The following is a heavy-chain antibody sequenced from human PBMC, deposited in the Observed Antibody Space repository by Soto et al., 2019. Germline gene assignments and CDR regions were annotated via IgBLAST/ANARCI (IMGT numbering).Heavy chain of an antibody. D-gene: IGHD2-2*01. CDR1: GGSFSGYY. J-gene: IGHJ4*02. CDR2: INHSGST. V-gene: IGHV4-34*01. CDR3: ARGRRVNIVVVPATGAVGRPFDY. Sequence: SETLSLTCAVYGGSFSGYYWSWIRQPPGKGLEWIGEINHSGSTNYNPSLKSRVTISVDTSKNQFSLKLSSVTAADTAVYYCARGRRVNIVVVPATGAVGRPFDYWGQGTLVTVSS.